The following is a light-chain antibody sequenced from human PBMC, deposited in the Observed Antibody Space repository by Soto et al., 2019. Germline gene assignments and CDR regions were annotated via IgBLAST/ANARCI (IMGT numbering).Light chain of an antibody. CDR2: SND. V-gene: IGLV1-44*01. Sequence: QSVLTQPPSASGTPGQRLTISCSGSSSNIGSNTVTWYQPLPGTAPKVLIHSNDRRPSGVPDRFSGSKSGTSASLAISGLLADEEADYYCAAWDDSLNGLVFGGGTKLTVL. J-gene: IGLJ2*01. CDR3: AAWDDSLNGLV. CDR1: SSNIGSNT.